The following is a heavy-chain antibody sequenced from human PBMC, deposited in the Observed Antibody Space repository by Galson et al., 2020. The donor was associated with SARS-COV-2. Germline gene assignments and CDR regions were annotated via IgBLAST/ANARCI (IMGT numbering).Heavy chain of an antibody. Sequence: ASVKVSCKASGYTFTSYYMHWVRQAPGQGLEGMGIINPSGGSTSYAQKFQGRGTMTRDTSTSTGYMELSSLRSEDTAVYYCARSSYGYDTRHAPWIQLSNTAMVNAFDIWGQGTMVTVSS. J-gene: IGHJ3*02. D-gene: IGHD5-18*01. CDR1: GYTFTSYY. V-gene: IGHV1-46*01. CDR3: ARSSYGYDTRHAPWIQLSNTAMVNAFDI. CDR2: INPSGGST.